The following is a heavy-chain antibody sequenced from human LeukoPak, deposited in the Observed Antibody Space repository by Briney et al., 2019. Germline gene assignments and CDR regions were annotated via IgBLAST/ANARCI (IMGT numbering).Heavy chain of an antibody. Sequence: GGSLRLSCAASGFTFSSYGMHWVRQAPGKGLEWVAVIWYDGSNKYYADSVRGRFTISGDNSKNTLYLQMNSLRAEDTAVYYCARGAVAGNAHQYFDYWGQGTLVTVSS. D-gene: IGHD6-19*01. CDR1: GFTFSSYG. CDR3: ARGAVAGNAHQYFDY. CDR2: IWYDGSNK. J-gene: IGHJ4*02. V-gene: IGHV3-33*01.